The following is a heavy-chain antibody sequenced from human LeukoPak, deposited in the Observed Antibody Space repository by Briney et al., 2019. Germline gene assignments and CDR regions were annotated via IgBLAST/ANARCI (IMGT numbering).Heavy chain of an antibody. V-gene: IGHV3-23*05. D-gene: IGHD4-11*01. CDR1: GFTFGSYW. Sequence: GGSLRLSCAASGFTFGSYWMTWVRQAPGKGLEWVSTFKTKYHQVYYAESVRGRFTISTDNSRNTVFLQMNSLRADDTALYYCARSVPDYTRFDYWGQGALVTVSS. CDR2: FKTKYHQV. J-gene: IGHJ4*02. CDR3: ARSVPDYTRFDY.